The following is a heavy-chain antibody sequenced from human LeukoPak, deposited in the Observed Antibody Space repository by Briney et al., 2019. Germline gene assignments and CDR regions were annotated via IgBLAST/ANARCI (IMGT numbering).Heavy chain of an antibody. V-gene: IGHV1-18*01. CDR1: GYTFTSYG. D-gene: IGHD2-2*01. CDR3: ARDRGARDIVVVPAAYRYFDY. CDR2: ISAYNGNT. J-gene: IGHJ4*02. Sequence: ASVKVSCKASGYTFTSYGISWVRQAPGQGHEWMGWISAYNGNTNYAQKLQGRVTMTTDTSTSTAYMELRSLRSDDTAVYYCARDRGARDIVVVPAAYRYFDYWGQGTLVTVSS.